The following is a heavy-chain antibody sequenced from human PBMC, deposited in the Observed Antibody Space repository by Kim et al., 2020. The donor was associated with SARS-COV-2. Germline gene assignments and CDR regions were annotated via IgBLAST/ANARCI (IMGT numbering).Heavy chain of an antibody. V-gene: IGHV4-59*13. CDR1: GGSISSYY. J-gene: IGHJ5*02. Sequence: SETLSLTCTVSGGSISSYYWSWIRQPPGKGLEWIGYIYYSGSTNYNPSLKSRVTISVDTSKNQFSLKLSSVTAADTAVYYCARVSPEDIVVVPAASAFDPWGQGTLVTVSS. CDR2: IYYSGST. CDR3: ARVSPEDIVVVPAASAFDP. D-gene: IGHD2-2*01.